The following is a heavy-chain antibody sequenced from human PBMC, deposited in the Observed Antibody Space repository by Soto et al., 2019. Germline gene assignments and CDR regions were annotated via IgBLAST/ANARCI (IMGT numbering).Heavy chain of an antibody. J-gene: IGHJ4*02. CDR2: IYHSGST. V-gene: IGHV4-30-2*01. Sequence: QLQLQESGSGLVKPSQTLSLTCAVSGGSISSGGYSWSWFRQPPGKGLEWIGYIYHSGSTYYNPSPQGRVPISVNRAQNQFPLKLSSVTAADTAVYYCARVPDYWGQGTLVTVSS. CDR3: ARVPDY. CDR1: GGSISSGGYS.